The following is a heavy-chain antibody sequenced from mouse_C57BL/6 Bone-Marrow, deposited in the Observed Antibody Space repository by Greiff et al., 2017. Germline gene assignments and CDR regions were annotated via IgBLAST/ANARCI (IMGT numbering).Heavy chain of an antibody. J-gene: IGHJ4*01. Sequence: QVQLQQPGAELVRPGTSVQLSCKASGYTFTSYWMHWVKQRPGQGLEWIGVIDPSDSYTNYNHKFKGKATLTVDTSSSTAYMQLSSLTSEDSAVYYCARYDYDAMDYWGQGTSVTVSS. V-gene: IGHV1-59*01. CDR2: IDPSDSYT. CDR1: GYTFTSYW. CDR3: ARYDYDAMDY.